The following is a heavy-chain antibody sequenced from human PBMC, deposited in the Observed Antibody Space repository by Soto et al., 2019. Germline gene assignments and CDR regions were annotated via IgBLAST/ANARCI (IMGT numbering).Heavy chain of an antibody. V-gene: IGHV3-21*01. J-gene: IGHJ4*02. CDR2: ISSSSSYI. CDR3: ARVPKYSSSSGYY. Sequence: GGSLRLSCAASGFTFSSYSMNWVRQAPGKGLEWVSSISSSSSYIYYADSVKGRFTISRDNAKNSLYLQMNSLRAEDTAVYYCARVPKYSSSSGYYWGQGTLVTVSS. CDR1: GFTFSSYS. D-gene: IGHD6-6*01.